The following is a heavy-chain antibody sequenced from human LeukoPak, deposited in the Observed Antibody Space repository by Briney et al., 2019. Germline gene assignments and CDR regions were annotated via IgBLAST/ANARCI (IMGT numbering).Heavy chain of an antibody. CDR3: AKSRGGGDYALLPIDY. CDR2: ISYDGSNK. J-gene: IGHJ4*02. Sequence: PGGSLRLSCAASGFTFGSYGMHWVRQAPGKGLEWVAVISYDGSNKYYADSVKGRFTISRDNSKNTLYLQMNSLRAEDTAVYYCAKSRGGGDYALLPIDYWGQGTLVTVSS. D-gene: IGHD4-17*01. V-gene: IGHV3-30*18. CDR1: GFTFGSYG.